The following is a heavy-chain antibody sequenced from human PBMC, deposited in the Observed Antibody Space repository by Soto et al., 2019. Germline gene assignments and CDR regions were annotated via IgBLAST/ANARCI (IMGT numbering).Heavy chain of an antibody. CDR2: IYYSGST. CDR1: GGSISSGDYY. CDR3: ARDYPANYVILTGYTGYCGMDV. J-gene: IGHJ6*02. D-gene: IGHD3-9*01. Sequence: PSETLSLTCTVSGGSISSGDYYWSWIRQPPGKGLEWIGYIYYSGSTYYNPSLKSRVTISVDTSKNQFSLKLSSVTAADTAVYYCARDYPANYVILTGYTGYCGMDVWGQGTTVTVSS. V-gene: IGHV4-30-4*01.